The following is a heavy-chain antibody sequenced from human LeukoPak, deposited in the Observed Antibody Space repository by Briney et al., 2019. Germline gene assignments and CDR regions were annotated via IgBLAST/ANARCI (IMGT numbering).Heavy chain of an antibody. V-gene: IGHV3-21*01. D-gene: IGHD2-2*02. CDR3: ARWDNEYCSSTSCYRGGYYFDY. CDR1: GFTFSSYS. J-gene: IGHJ4*02. Sequence: GGSLRLSCAASGFTFSSYSMNWVRQAPGKGLEWVSSISSSSSYIYYADSVKGRFTISRDNAKNSLYLQMNSLRAEDTSVYYCARWDNEYCSSTSCYRGGYYFDYWGQGTLVTVSS. CDR2: ISSSSSYI.